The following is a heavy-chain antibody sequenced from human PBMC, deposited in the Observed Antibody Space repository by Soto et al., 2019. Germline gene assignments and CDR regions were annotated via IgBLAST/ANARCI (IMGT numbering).Heavy chain of an antibody. D-gene: IGHD2-15*01. CDR2: ISAYNGDT. V-gene: IGHV1-18*04. Sequence: APVKVSCKTSGYTFTNYGITWVRQAPGQGLKWMGWISAYNGDTNYAQKFQGRVIMTTDTSTTTAYMELRSLRSDDTAVYYCARGTAGGLRGGVSYWGQGTLVTDSS. J-gene: IGHJ4*02. CDR3: ARGTAGGLRGGVSY. CDR1: GYTFTNYG.